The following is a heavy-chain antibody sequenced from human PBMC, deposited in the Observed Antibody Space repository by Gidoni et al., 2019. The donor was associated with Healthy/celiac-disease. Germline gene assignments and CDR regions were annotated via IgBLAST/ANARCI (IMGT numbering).Heavy chain of an antibody. Sequence: QVQLQQWGAGLLKPSETLSLTCAVYGGSFSGYYWSWIRQPPGKGLEWIGEINHSGSTNYNPSLKSRVTISVDTSKNQFSLKLSSVTAADTAVYYCARLDRLIDAFDIWGQGTMVTVSS. D-gene: IGHD1-1*01. CDR1: GGSFSGYY. V-gene: IGHV4-34*01. J-gene: IGHJ3*02. CDR2: INHSGST. CDR3: ARLDRLIDAFDI.